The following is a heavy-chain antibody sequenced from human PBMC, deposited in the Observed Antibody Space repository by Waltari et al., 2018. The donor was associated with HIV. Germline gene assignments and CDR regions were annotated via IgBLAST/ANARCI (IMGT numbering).Heavy chain of an antibody. CDR2: ISGSGSHT. Sequence: EVQLVQSGGGLVQPGGSLRLSCEASGVTFRSHAMRWVRQAPGKGLEWVSTISGSGSHTYNADSAKGRFTISRDNAENKLFLQMSRLRVEDSALYYCAKDFDTSGLPYVVIDSWGQGTLVTVSS. J-gene: IGHJ4*02. D-gene: IGHD5-12*01. CDR1: GVTFRSHA. CDR3: AKDFDTSGLPYVVIDS. V-gene: IGHV3-23*04.